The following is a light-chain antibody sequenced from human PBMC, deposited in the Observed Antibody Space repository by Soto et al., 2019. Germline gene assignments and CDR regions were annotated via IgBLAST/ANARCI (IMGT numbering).Light chain of an antibody. CDR1: QTISSW. J-gene: IGKJ1*01. Sequence: DIQMTQSPSTLSGSVGDRVTITCRASQTISSWLAWYQQKPGKAPNLLIHKASHLESGVPSRFSGSGSGTEFTLTISSLQPGDFATYYCQHYNTYPWTFGQGTKVVIK. V-gene: IGKV1-5*03. CDR2: KAS. CDR3: QHYNTYPWT.